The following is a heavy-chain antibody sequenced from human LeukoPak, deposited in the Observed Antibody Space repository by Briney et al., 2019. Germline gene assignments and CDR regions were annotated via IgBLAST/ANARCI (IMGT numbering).Heavy chain of an antibody. Sequence: GGSLRLSCAASGFTFSSYWMSWVRQAPGKGLEWVANIRQDGSDKNYVDSVEGRFTISRDNAKRSLFLQMNSLRAEDTAVYYCAPPPIASTGNWGQGTLVTVSS. V-gene: IGHV3-7*01. CDR1: GFTFSSYW. D-gene: IGHD6-13*01. CDR3: APPPIASTGN. J-gene: IGHJ4*02. CDR2: IRQDGSDK.